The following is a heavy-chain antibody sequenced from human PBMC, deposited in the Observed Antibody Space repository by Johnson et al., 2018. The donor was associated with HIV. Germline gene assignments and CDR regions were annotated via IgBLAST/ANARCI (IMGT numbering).Heavy chain of an antibody. D-gene: IGHD1-26*01. J-gene: IGHJ3*02. CDR2: ISYHDGNNK. CDR1: GFTFSSYA. Sequence: QVQLVESGGGVVQPGRSLRLSCAASGFTFSSYAMNWVRQAPGKGLEWVAVISYHDGNNKYYADSVKGRFTISRDNSKNTLYLQMNSLRAEGTAVYYWAKGLGSYSGAFDIWGQGTMVTVSS. CDR3: AKGLGSYSGAFDI. V-gene: IGHV3-30-3*01.